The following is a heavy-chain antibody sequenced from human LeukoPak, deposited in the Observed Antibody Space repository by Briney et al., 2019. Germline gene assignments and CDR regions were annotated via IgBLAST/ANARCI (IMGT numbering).Heavy chain of an antibody. Sequence: GRSLRLSCAASGFTFDDYAMHWVRHAPGKGLEGVSGISWNSGSIGYADSVKGRFTISRDNAKNSLNLQMNSLRAEDMALYYCAKDINYYDSSGYSNWGQGTLVTVSS. CDR1: GFTFDDYA. D-gene: IGHD3-22*01. V-gene: IGHV3-9*03. CDR2: ISWNSGSI. CDR3: AKDINYYDSSGYSN. J-gene: IGHJ4*02.